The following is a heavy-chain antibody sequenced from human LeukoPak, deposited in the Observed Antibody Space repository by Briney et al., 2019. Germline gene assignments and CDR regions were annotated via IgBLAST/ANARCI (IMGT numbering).Heavy chain of an antibody. CDR1: GFTFSSYS. CDR3: ARSPNKYDILTGYPRFPYYFDY. D-gene: IGHD3-9*01. J-gene: IGHJ4*02. Sequence: GGSLRLSCAASGFTFSSYSMNWVRQAPGKGLEWASSISSSSSYIYHADSVKGRFTISRDNAKNSLYLQMNSLRAEDTAVYYCARSPNKYDILTGYPRFPYYFDYWGQGTLVTVSS. CDR2: ISSSSSYI. V-gene: IGHV3-21*01.